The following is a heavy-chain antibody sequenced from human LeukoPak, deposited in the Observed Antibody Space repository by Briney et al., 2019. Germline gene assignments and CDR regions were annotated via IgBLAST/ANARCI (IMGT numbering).Heavy chain of an antibody. J-gene: IGHJ4*02. D-gene: IGHD2-15*01. V-gene: IGHV3-23*01. CDR3: AKDSVVVAATTKIFDY. Sequence: GGSLRLSCAASGFTFSSYAMSWVRQAPGKGVEWVSAISGSGGSTYYADSVKGRFTISRDNSKNTLYLQMNSLRAEDTAVYYCAKDSVVVAATTKIFDYWGQGTLVTVSS. CDR1: GFTFSSYA. CDR2: ISGSGGST.